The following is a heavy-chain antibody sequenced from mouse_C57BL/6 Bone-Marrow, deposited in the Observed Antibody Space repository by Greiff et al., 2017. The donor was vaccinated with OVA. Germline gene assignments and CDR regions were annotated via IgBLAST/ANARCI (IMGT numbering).Heavy chain of an antibody. Sequence: VQLKESGPGLVKPSQSLSLTCSVTGYSITSGYYWNWIRQFPGNKLEWMGYISYDGSNNYNPSLKNRISITRDTSKNQFFLKLNSVTTEDTATYYCVREDYYGSSYWSYWGQGTTLTVSS. CDR3: VREDYYGSSYWSY. J-gene: IGHJ2*01. CDR1: GYSITSGYY. V-gene: IGHV3-6*01. CDR2: ISYDGSN. D-gene: IGHD1-1*01.